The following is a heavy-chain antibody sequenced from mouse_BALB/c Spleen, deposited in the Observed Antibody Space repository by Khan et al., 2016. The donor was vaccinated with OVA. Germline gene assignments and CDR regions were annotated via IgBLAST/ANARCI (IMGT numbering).Heavy chain of an antibody. CDR2: INPSTDYT. CDR3: VNHGSSSAWFTY. Sequence: QVQLQQSGAELAKPGASVKMSCKASGYTFTNYWMHWVKQRPGQGLEWIGYINPSTDYTEYNQKFKDKASLTADKSSSTAYMQLTSLTSEDSALYYCVNHGSSSAWFTYWGQGKLVTVSA. D-gene: IGHD1-1*01. CDR1: GYTFTNYW. V-gene: IGHV1-7*01. J-gene: IGHJ3*01.